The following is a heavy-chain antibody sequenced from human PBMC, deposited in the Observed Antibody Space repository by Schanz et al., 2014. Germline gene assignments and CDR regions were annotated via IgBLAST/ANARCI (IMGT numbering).Heavy chain of an antibody. D-gene: IGHD2-15*01. Sequence: EVQLLESGGALVQPGGSLRLSCAASGFTFSSYAMSWVRQAPGKGLEWVSALSGSGGSTYYADSVKGRFTISRDNSENTLYLQMNSLSADDTAVFYCAKGMGYCSGGTCYDYYYYGLDVWGQGTTVTVSS. CDR1: GFTFSSYA. CDR2: LSGSGGST. V-gene: IGHV3-23*01. J-gene: IGHJ6*02. CDR3: AKGMGYCSGGTCYDYYYYGLDV.